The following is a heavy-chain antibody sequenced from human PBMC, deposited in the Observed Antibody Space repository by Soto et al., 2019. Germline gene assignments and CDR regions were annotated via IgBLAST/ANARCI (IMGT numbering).Heavy chain of an antibody. CDR2: IIPIFGTA. J-gene: IGHJ4*02. CDR1: GGTFSSYA. Sequence: GASVKVSCKASGGTFSSYAISWVRQAPGQGLEWMGGIIPIFGTANYAQKFQGRVTITADESTSTAYMELSSLRSEDTAVYCCARELERDGELLYSPDYWGQGTLVTVSS. D-gene: IGHD3-10*01. V-gene: IGHV1-69*13. CDR3: ARELERDGELLYSPDY.